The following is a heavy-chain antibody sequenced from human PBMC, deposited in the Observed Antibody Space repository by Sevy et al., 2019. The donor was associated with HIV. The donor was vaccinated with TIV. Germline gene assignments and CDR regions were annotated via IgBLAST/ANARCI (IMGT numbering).Heavy chain of an antibody. Sequence: GGSLRLSCTASGFAFSTYGMHWVRQAPGKGLEWVAIIWGEGINKDYAEPVKGRFTISRENSKKTLYLQMNSLRVDDRAVYYCARERRSSGIDYWGQGTLVTVSS. CDR3: ARERRSSGIDY. J-gene: IGHJ4*01. CDR1: GFAFSTYG. D-gene: IGHD3-10*01. V-gene: IGHV3-33*01. CDR2: IWGEGINK.